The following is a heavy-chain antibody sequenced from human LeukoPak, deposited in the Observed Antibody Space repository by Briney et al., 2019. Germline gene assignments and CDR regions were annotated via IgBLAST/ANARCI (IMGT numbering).Heavy chain of an antibody. CDR1: GYTFTSYG. J-gene: IGHJ4*02. CDR2: ISAYNGNT. CDR3: ARDAVIFYYYDSSGYFNFDY. Sequence: ASVKVSCKASGYTFTSYGISWVRQAPGQGLEWMGWISAYNGNTNYAQKLQGRVTMTTDTSTSTAYMELRSLRSDDTAVYYCARDAVIFYYYDSSGYFNFDYWGQGTLVTVSS. D-gene: IGHD3-22*01. V-gene: IGHV1-18*01.